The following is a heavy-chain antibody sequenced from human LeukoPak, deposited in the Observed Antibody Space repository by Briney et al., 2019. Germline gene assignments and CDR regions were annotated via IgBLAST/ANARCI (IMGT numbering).Heavy chain of an antibody. CDR2: ISAYSGNT. V-gene: IGHV1-18*01. D-gene: IGHD3-9*01. CDR1: GYTFTSYG. CDR3: ARGNQLRYFDWLSSYFDY. J-gene: IGHJ4*02. Sequence: ASVKVSCKACGYTFTSYGISCVRQVPGQGLEWMGWISAYSGNTNYAQKLQGRVTMTTDTSTSTAYMELRSLRSDDTAVYYCARGNQLRYFDWLSSYFDYWGQGTLVTVSS.